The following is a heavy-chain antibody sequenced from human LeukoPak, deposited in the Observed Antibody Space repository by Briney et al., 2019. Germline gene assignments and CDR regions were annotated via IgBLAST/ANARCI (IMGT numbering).Heavy chain of an antibody. CDR3: ARPTRRDTAMVPPHY. V-gene: IGHV3-11*01. CDR1: GFTFSDYY. D-gene: IGHD5-18*01. Sequence: GGSERLSCAACGFTFSDYYMSWIRQAPGKGLEWVSYISSSGSTIYYADSVKGRFTIYRDNAKNSLYLQMNSRRGEDTAVYYCARPTRRDTAMVPPHYWGQGTLVTVSS. CDR2: ISSSGSTI. J-gene: IGHJ4*02.